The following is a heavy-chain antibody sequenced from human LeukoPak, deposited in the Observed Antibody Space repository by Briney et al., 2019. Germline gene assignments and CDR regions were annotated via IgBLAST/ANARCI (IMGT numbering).Heavy chain of an antibody. CDR3: AKGDHYDFWSGYYSDDY. D-gene: IGHD3-3*01. CDR2: ISGSGGNT. J-gene: IGHJ4*02. V-gene: IGHV3-23*01. Sequence: GGSLRLSCAASGFTFSSYAMSWVRQAPGKGLEWVSGISGSGGNTDYADSVKGRFTISRDNSKNTLYLRMNSLRAEDTAVYYCAKGDHYDFWSGYYSDDYWGQGTLVTVSS. CDR1: GFTFSSYA.